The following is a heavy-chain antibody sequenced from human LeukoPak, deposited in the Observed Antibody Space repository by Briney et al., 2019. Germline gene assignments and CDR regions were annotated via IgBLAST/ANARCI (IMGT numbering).Heavy chain of an antibody. CDR3: AFSPLGFNYGYAY. V-gene: IGHV3-23*01. Sequence: GRSLRLSCAASGFTFSSYAMNWVRQAPGKGLEWVSSLSDGGHSSFYADSVKGRFTIYRDDSQNILYLQMNSLRADDTALYYCAFSPLGFNYGYAYWGQGTLVTVSS. D-gene: IGHD5-18*01. CDR1: GFTFSSYA. J-gene: IGHJ4*02. CDR2: LSDGGHSS.